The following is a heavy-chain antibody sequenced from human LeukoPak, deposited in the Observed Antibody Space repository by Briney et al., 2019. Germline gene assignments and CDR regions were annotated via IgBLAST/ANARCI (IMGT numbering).Heavy chain of an antibody. D-gene: IGHD3-10*01. CDR1: GGSISSSGYY. CDR3: ARVPGTYYYGSATRNWFDP. J-gene: IGHJ5*02. V-gene: IGHV4-39*07. CDR2: INHSGST. Sequence: PSETLSLTCTVSGGSISSSGYYWGWIRQPPGKGLEWIGEINHSGSTNYNPSLKSRVTISVDTSKNQFSLKLSSVTAADTAVYYCARVPGTYYYGSATRNWFDPWGQGTLVTVSS.